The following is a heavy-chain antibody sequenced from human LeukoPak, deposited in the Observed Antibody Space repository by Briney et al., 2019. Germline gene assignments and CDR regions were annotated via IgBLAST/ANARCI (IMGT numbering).Heavy chain of an antibody. CDR1: GFTFSSYD. D-gene: IGHD3/OR15-3a*01. V-gene: IGHV3-13*01. J-gene: IGHJ6*02. Sequence: GGSLRLSCAASGFTFSSYDMHWVRHATGKGLEWVSAIGTAGDTYYPGSVKGRFTISRENAKNSLYLQMNSLRAGGTAVYYCARDRTDNGMDVWGQGTTVTVSS. CDR2: IGTAGDT. CDR3: ARDRTDNGMDV.